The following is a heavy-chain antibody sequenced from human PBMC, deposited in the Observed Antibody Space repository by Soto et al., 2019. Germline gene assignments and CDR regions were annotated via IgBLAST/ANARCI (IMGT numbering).Heavy chain of an antibody. CDR2: IIPIFGTA. J-gene: IGHJ6*02. Sequence: QVQLVQSGAEVKKPGSSVKVSCKASGGTFSSYAISWVRQAPGQGLEWMGGIIPIFGTANYAQKFQGRVTITADESSSTAYMELSSLRSEDTAVYYYARGTIVGATTDYYYYGMDVWGQGTTVTVSS. D-gene: IGHD1-26*01. CDR1: GGTFSSYA. CDR3: ARGTIVGATTDYYYYGMDV. V-gene: IGHV1-69*01.